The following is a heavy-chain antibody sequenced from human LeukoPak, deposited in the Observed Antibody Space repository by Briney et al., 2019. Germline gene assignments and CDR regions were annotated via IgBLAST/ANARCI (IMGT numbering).Heavy chain of an antibody. CDR1: GGSISRGGYS. J-gene: IGHJ4*02. Sequence: SETLSLTCAVSGGSISRGGYSWSWIRQPPGKGLEWIGYIYHSGSTYYNPSLKSRVTISVDRSKNQFSLKLSSVTAADTAVYYCASTKYGYGSYYFDYWGQGTLVTVSS. CDR2: IYHSGST. D-gene: IGHD5-18*01. CDR3: ASTKYGYGSYYFDY. V-gene: IGHV4-30-2*01.